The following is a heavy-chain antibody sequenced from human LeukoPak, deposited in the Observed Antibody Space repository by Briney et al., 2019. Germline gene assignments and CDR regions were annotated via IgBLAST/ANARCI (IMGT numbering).Heavy chain of an antibody. J-gene: IGHJ4*02. D-gene: IGHD5-18*01. Sequence: GASVKVSCKASGGTFSSYDISWVRQAPGQGLEWMGGIIPIFDTANYAQKFQGRVTITADESTSTAYMELSSLRSEDTAVYYCARGGIQLWFFDYWGQGTLVTASS. V-gene: IGHV1-69*13. CDR2: IIPIFDTA. CDR1: GGTFSSYD. CDR3: ARGGIQLWFFDY.